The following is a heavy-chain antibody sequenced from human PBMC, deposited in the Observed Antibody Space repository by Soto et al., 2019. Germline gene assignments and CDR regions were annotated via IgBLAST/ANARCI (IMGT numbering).Heavy chain of an antibody. CDR3: ARETRTIFGVVALTH. Sequence: PSETLYLTSAVSGGSISSSDLGWFRQPPGKGLEWIGYIYYSGSTNYNPSLKSRVTISVDTSKNQFSLKLSSVTAADTAVYYCARETRTIFGVVALTHWGQGTLVTVSS. V-gene: IGHV4-59*01. J-gene: IGHJ4*02. CDR1: GGSISSSD. D-gene: IGHD3-3*01. CDR2: IYYSGST.